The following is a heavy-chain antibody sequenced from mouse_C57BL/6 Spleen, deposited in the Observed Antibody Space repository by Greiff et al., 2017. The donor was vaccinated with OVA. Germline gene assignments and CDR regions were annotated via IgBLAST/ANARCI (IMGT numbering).Heavy chain of an antibody. CDR1: GFNIKDYY. CDR3: TFTGTGFAY. D-gene: IGHD4-1*01. V-gene: IGHV14-1*01. J-gene: IGHJ3*01. Sequence: VQLQQSGAELVRPGASVKLSCTASGFNIKDYYMHWLKQRPEQGLEWIGRIDPADGDTEFAPKFQGKATMTAYTSSNTAYLQLSSLTSEDTAVYYCTFTGTGFAYWGQGTLVTVSA. CDR2: IDPADGDT.